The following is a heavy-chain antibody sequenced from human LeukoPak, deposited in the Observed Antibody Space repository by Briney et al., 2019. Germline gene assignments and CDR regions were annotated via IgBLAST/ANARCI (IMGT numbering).Heavy chain of an antibody. Sequence: GGSLRLSCAASGFTFSSYAMSWVRQAPGKGLGWVSAISGSGGSTYYADSVKGRFTISRDNSKNTLYLQMNSLRAEDTAVYYCANEGSVVVPAAKEPTFDPWGQGTLVTVSS. CDR1: GFTFSSYA. CDR2: ISGSGGST. CDR3: ANEGSVVVPAAKEPTFDP. D-gene: IGHD2-2*01. J-gene: IGHJ5*02. V-gene: IGHV3-23*01.